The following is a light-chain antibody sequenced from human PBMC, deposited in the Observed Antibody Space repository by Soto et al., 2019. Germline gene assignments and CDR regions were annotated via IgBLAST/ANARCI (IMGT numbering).Light chain of an antibody. CDR1: SSDVGGYEY. Sequence: QSALTQPRSVSGSPGQSVTISCSGTSSDVGGYEYVSWYQQHPGKAPTLIIYHVAQRPSGVTDRFSASKSGTTASLTISGLEAEDEDDYCCCSYAASQTLVFGGGTKLTVL. CDR2: HVA. J-gene: IGLJ2*01. V-gene: IGLV2-11*01. CDR3: CSYAASQTLV.